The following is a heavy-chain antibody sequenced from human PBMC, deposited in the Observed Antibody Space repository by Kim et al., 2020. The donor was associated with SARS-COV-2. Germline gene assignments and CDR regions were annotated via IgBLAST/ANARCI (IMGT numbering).Heavy chain of an antibody. J-gene: IGHJ6*02. Sequence: ASVKVSCKASGYTFTSYGISWVRQAPGQGLEWMGWISAYNGNTNYAQKLQGRVTMTTDTSTSTAYMELRSLRSDDTAVYYCASTYYDILTGYYNDYYYGMDVWGQGTTVTVSS. CDR2: ISAYNGNT. CDR3: ASTYYDILTGYYNDYYYGMDV. V-gene: IGHV1-18*01. CDR1: GYTFTSYG. D-gene: IGHD3-9*01.